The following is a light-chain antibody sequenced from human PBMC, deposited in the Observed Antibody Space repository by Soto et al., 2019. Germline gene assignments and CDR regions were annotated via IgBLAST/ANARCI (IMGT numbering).Light chain of an antibody. CDR2: GAS. Sequence: EIVLTQSPGTLSLSPGERATLSCRASQSVSSSYLAWYQQKPVQAPRLPIYGASSRATGIPDRFSGSRSGTDFTLTISRLEPEDFAVYYCQQYGSSPRTFGQGTKVEIK. CDR1: QSVSSSY. J-gene: IGKJ1*01. CDR3: QQYGSSPRT. V-gene: IGKV3-20*01.